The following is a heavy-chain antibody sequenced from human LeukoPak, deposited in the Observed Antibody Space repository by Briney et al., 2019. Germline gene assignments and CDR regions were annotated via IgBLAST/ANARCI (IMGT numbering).Heavy chain of an antibody. V-gene: IGHV1-18*01. CDR2: SSAYNGNT. J-gene: IGHJ4*02. CDR1: GYTFTSFG. CDR3: ARMGIAVAGPNDY. D-gene: IGHD6-19*01. Sequence: ASVKVSCKASGYTFTSFGISWVRQAPGQGLEWMGWSSAYNGNTNYAQKFQGRVTITADKSTSTAYMELSSLRSEDTAVYYCARMGIAVAGPNDYWGQGTLVTVSS.